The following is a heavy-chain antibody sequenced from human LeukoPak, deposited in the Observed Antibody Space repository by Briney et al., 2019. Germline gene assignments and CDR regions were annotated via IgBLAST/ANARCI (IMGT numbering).Heavy chain of an antibody. CDR2: IIPIFGTA. CDR3: ARVGVTIAFDI. J-gene: IGHJ3*02. CDR1: GGTFSSYA. D-gene: IGHD2-21*02. V-gene: IGHV1-69*05. Sequence: SVKVSCKASGGTFSSYAISWGRQAPGQGLEWMGGIIPIFGTANYAQKFQGRVTITTDESTSTAYMALSSLRSENTAVYYFARVGVTIAFDIWGQGTMVTVSS.